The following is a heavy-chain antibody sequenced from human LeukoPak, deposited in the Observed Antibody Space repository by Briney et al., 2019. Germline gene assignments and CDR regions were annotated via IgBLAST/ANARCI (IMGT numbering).Heavy chain of an antibody. J-gene: IGHJ4*02. CDR1: GYTFTSYA. D-gene: IGHD4-23*01. V-gene: IGHV1-3*01. CDR3: ARGWLSVVTPGFDY. Sequence: ASVKVSCKASGYTFTSYAMHWVRQAPGQRLEWMGWINAGNGNTKYSQKFQGRVTITRDTSASTAYMELSSLRSEDTAVYYCARGWLSVVTPGFDYWGQGTLVTVSS. CDR2: INAGNGNT.